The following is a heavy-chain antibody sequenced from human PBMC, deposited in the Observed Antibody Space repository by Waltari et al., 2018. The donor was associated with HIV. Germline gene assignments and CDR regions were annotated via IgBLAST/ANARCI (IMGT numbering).Heavy chain of an antibody. CDR3: ARDWTPARAFDI. J-gene: IGHJ3*02. D-gene: IGHD2-2*01. CDR2: IWYDGSNK. V-gene: IGHV3-33*01. Sequence: QVQLVESGGGVVQPGRSLRLSCAASGFTFSNYGMHWVRQAPGKGLGWGALIWYDGSNKYYADSVKGRFTISRDHSKNTLYLQMNSLRAEDTAVYYCARDWTPARAFDIWGQGTMVTVSS. CDR1: GFTFSNYG.